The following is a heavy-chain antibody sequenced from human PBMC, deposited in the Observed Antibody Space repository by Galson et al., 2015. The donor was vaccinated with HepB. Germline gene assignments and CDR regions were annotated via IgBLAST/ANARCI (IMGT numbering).Heavy chain of an antibody. Sequence: SVKVSCKASGYTFSSYSIAWVRQAPGQGLEWMAWINPYNRETHLARKFQGRVTLTTNTFTSTAYMELRSLRSDDTAVYYCARGALVVVVYATQNNWFAPWGQGTLITVSS. V-gene: IGHV1-18*01. J-gene: IGHJ5*02. CDR2: INPYNRET. CDR1: GYTFSSYS. CDR3: ARGALVVVVYATQNNWFAP. D-gene: IGHD2-15*01.